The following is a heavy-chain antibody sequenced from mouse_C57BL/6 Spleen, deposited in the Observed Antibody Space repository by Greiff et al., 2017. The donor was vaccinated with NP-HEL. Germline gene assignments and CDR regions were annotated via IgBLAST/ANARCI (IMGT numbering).Heavy chain of an antibody. CDR3: ARDGTYYSNYGFAY. CDR2: INPSNGGT. CDR1: GYTFTSYW. Sequence: VQLQQPGTELVKPGASVKLSCKASGYTFTSYWMHWVKQRPGQGLEWIGNINPSNGGTNYHEKFKSKATLTVDKSSSTAYMQLSSLTSEDSAVDFCARDGTYYSNYGFAYGCQGTLVTVSA. V-gene: IGHV1-53*01. D-gene: IGHD2-5*01. J-gene: IGHJ3*01.